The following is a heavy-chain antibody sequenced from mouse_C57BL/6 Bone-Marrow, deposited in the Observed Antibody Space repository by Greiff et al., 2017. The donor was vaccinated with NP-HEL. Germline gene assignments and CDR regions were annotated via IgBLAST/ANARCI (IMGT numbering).Heavy chain of an antibody. Sequence: QVQLQQPGAELVRPGSSVKLSCKASGYTFTSYWMDWVKQRPGQGLEWIGYIYPSDSETHYNQKFKDKATLTVDKSSSTAYMQLSSLTSEDSAVYYCARTLYSFAYWGQGTLVTVSA. J-gene: IGHJ3*01. D-gene: IGHD2-1*01. V-gene: IGHV1-61*01. CDR3: ARTLYSFAY. CDR2: IYPSDSET. CDR1: GYTFTSYW.